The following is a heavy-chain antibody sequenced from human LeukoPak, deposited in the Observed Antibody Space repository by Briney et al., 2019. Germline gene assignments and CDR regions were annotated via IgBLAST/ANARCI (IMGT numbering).Heavy chain of an antibody. CDR3: ASGPITIFGVVTY. CDR1: GFTFSSYS. V-gene: IGHV3-48*01. D-gene: IGHD3-3*01. Sequence: GGSLRLSCAASGFTFSSYSMNWVRQAPGKGLEWVSYISSSSSTIYYADSVKGRFTISRDNAKNSLYLQMNSLGAEDTAVYYCASGPITIFGVVTYWGQGTLVTVSS. J-gene: IGHJ4*02. CDR2: ISSSSSTI.